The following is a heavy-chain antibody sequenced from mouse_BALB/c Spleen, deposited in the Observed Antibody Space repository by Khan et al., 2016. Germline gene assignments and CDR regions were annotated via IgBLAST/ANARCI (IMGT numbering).Heavy chain of an antibody. CDR3: ARYSGYAMDY. Sequence: QIQLVQSGPELKKPGETVKISCKASGYTFTNYGMNWVKQAPGKGLKWMGWINTNTGEPKYAEEFKGRFAFSLETSASTAYLQINNLKNEDTATYSGARYSGYAMDYCGQGTSVTVSS. V-gene: IGHV9-3*02. D-gene: IGHD2-12*01. J-gene: IGHJ4*01. CDR2: INTNTGEP. CDR1: GYTFTNYG.